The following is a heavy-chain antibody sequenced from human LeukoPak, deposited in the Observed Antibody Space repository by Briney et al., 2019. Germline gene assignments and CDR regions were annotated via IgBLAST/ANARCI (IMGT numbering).Heavy chain of an antibody. V-gene: IGHV1-69*04. Sequence: VASVKVSCKASGGTFSSYAISWVRQAPGQGLEWMGRIIPILGIANYAQKFQGRVTITADKSTSTAYMELSSLRSEDTAVYYCAGDWDYGGNDDDAFDIWGQGTMVTVSS. CDR1: GGTFSSYA. CDR2: IIPILGIA. J-gene: IGHJ3*02. D-gene: IGHD4-23*01. CDR3: AGDWDYGGNDDDAFDI.